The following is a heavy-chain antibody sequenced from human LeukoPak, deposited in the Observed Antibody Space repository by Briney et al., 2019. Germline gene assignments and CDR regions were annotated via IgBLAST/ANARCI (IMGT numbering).Heavy chain of an antibody. J-gene: IGHJ6*03. CDR3: ARLATGTTWVFMDV. V-gene: IGHV5-51*01. D-gene: IGHD1-7*01. CDR2: IYPGDSDT. CDR1: GYSFTRYW. Sequence: GESLKISCXGSGYSFTRYWIGWERQMTGKGLEWMGIIYPGDSDTRYSPSFQGQVTISADKSISTAYLQWSSLKASDTAMYYCARLATGTTWVFMDVWGKGTTVTVSS.